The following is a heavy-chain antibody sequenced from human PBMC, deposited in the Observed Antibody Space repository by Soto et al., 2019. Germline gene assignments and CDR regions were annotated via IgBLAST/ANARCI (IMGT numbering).Heavy chain of an antibody. CDR2: ISAYNGNT. CDR3: ARVATINYYYYGMDV. CDR1: GYTFTSYG. V-gene: IGHV1-18*01. J-gene: IGHJ6*02. Sequence: ASVKVSCKASGYTFTSYGISWVRQAPGQGLEWMGWISAYNGNTNYAQKIQGRVTMTTDTSTSTAYMELRSLRSDDTAVYYCARVATINYYYYGMDVWGQGTTVTVSS. D-gene: IGHD5-12*01.